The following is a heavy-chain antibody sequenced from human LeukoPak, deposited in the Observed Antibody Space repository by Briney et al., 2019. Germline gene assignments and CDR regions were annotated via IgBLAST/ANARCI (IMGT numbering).Heavy chain of an antibody. D-gene: IGHD2-8*01. Sequence: PSETLSLTCAVYGGSFSGYYWSWIRQPPGKGLEWIGEINHSGSTYYNPSLKSRVTISVDRSKNQFSLKLSSVTAADTAVYYCARADLYALDYWGQGTLVTVSS. CDR1: GGSFSGYY. V-gene: IGHV4-34*01. J-gene: IGHJ4*02. CDR2: INHSGST. CDR3: ARADLYALDY.